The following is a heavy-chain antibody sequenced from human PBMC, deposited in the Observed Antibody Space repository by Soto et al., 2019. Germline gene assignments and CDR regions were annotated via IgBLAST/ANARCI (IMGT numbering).Heavy chain of an antibody. Sequence: QTLSLTCAISGESVSSNIAAWNCIIHSPSRGLEWLGRTYYRSKWFSEYALSVKSRITINADTSKNQFSLQLSSVTLEDTAVYYCVRDGDGSGRTDFQYWGQGTLVTVYS. CDR3: VRDGDGSGRTDFQY. V-gene: IGHV6-1*01. CDR2: TYYRSKWFS. D-gene: IGHD3-3*01. J-gene: IGHJ4*02. CDR1: GESVSSNIAA.